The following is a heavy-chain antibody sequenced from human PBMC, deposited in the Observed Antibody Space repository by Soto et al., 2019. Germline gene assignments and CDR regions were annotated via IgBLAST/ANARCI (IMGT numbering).Heavy chain of an antibody. CDR3: AGAQAVVPAAPTYSYYGMDV. J-gene: IGHJ6*01. CDR2: IIPIFGTA. CDR1: GGTFSSYA. Sequence: QVQLVQSGAEVKKPGSSVKVSCKASGGTFSSYAISWVRQAPGQGLEWMGGIIPIFGTANYAQKFQGRVTITADESTSPAYMELSSLRSEDTAVYYCAGAQAVVPAAPTYSYYGMDVWGQGTTVTVSS. D-gene: IGHD2-2*01. V-gene: IGHV1-69*01.